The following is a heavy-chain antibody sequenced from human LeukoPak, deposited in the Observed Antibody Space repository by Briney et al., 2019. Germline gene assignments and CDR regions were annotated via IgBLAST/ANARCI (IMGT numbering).Heavy chain of an antibody. Sequence: ASVKVSCKASNYTFSDYYVTWVRQAPGQGLEWMGWVSKYTGNADYAPKFQGRVSMTTDTSTRTAYMELRSLRPDDTAVYFCAREDDRSFGAYDCWGQGTLVTVS. CDR3: AREDDRSFGAYDC. CDR2: VSKYTGNA. D-gene: IGHD4-17*01. V-gene: IGHV1-18*01. CDR1: NYTFSDYY. J-gene: IGHJ4*02.